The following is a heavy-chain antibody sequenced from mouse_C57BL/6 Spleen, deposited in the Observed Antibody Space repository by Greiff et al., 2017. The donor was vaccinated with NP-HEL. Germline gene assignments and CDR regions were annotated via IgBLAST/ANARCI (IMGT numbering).Heavy chain of an antibody. CDR2: IHPNSGST. J-gene: IGHJ2*01. D-gene: IGHD4-1*01. CDR1: GYTFTSYW. Sequence: QVQLQQPGAELVKPGASVKLSCKASGYTFTSYWMHWVKQRPGQGLEWIGMIHPNSGSTNYNEKFKSKATLTVDKSSSTAYMQISSLTSEDSAVYYCARGVRDWDYFDYWGQGTTLTVSS. CDR3: ARGVRDWDYFDY. V-gene: IGHV1-64*01.